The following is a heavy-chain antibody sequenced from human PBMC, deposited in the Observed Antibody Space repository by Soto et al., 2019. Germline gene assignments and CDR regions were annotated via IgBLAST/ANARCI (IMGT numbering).Heavy chain of an antibody. CDR3: ARDPPITGSLRGTPLMAV. J-gene: IGHJ6*02. Sequence: QLLQSGAEVKKPGASVRVSCKASGYSFSSYGISWVRQAPGRALEWMAWISAYNGNTNYAEKFQGRVAMTTDASTSTAYMEVRSLNSDDTAVYYCARDPPITGSLRGTPLMAVWGQGTTVTVSS. V-gene: IGHV1-18*04. D-gene: IGHD1-20*01. CDR1: GYSFSSYG. CDR2: ISAYNGNT.